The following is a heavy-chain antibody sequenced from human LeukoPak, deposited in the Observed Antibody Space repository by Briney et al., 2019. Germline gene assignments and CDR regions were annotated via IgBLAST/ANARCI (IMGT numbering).Heavy chain of an antibody. V-gene: IGHV4-34*01. CDR3: ARVGERRSGWYLPLIDY. CDR1: GGSFSGYY. J-gene: IGHJ4*02. D-gene: IGHD6-19*01. CDR2: INHSGST. Sequence: SETLSLTCAVYGGSFSGYYWSWIRQPPGKGLEWIGEINHSGSTNYNPSLKSRVTISVDTSKNQFSLKLSSVTAADTAVYYCARVGERRSGWYLPLIDYWGQGTLVTVSS.